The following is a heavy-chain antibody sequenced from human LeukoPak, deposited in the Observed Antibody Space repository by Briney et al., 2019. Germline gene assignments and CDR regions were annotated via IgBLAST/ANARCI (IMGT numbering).Heavy chain of an antibody. CDR3: ARDPFSYGYNRYYYYMDV. J-gene: IGHJ6*03. V-gene: IGHV4-39*07. D-gene: IGHD5-18*01. CDR2: IYYSGST. Sequence: SETLSLTCTVSGGSISSSSYYWGWIRQPPGKGLEWIGSIYYSGSTYYNPSLKSRVTISVDTSKNQFSLKLSSVTAADTAVYYCARDPFSYGYNRYYYYMDVWGKGTTVTVSS. CDR1: GGSISSSSYY.